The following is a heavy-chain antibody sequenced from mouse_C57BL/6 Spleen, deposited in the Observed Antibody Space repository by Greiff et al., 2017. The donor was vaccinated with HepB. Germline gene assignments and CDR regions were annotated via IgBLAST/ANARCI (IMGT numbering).Heavy chain of an antibody. V-gene: IGHV14-4*01. CDR1: GFNIKDDY. Sequence: EVKLMESGAELVRPGASVKLSCTASGFNIKDDYMHWVKQRPEQGLEWIGWIDPENGDTEYASKFQGKATITADTSSNTAYLQLSSLTSEDTAVYYCTLYYYGSSWDYWGQGTTLTVSS. CDR2: IDPENGDT. J-gene: IGHJ2*01. CDR3: TLYYYGSSWDY. D-gene: IGHD1-1*01.